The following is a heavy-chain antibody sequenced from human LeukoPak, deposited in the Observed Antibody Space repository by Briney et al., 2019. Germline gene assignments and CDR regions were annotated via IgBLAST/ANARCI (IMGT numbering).Heavy chain of an antibody. Sequence: PGGSLRLSCAASGFTFSSYAMSWVRQAPGKGLQWVSSLTGSGGDIYYADSVKGRFTISRDNSKNTLYLQMNSLRAEDTAVYYCAKFVGVNVNTCFDCWGQETLVTVSS. V-gene: IGHV3-23*01. D-gene: IGHD1-26*01. J-gene: IGHJ4*02. CDR2: LTGSGGDI. CDR1: GFTFSSYA. CDR3: AKFVGVNVNTCFDC.